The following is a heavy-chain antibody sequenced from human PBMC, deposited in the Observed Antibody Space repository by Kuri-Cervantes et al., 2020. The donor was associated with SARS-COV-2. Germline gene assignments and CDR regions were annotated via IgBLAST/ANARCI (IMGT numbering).Heavy chain of an antibody. CDR1: GFTFSDYY. V-gene: IGHV3-11*04. Sequence: GESLKISCAASGFTFSDYYMSWIRQAPGKGLEWVSYISSSGSTIYYADSVKGRFTISRDNAKNSLYLQMNSLRAEDTAVYYCARGVYDFWSGDLMSYYYYMDVWGKGTTVTVSS. J-gene: IGHJ6*03. CDR3: ARGVYDFWSGDLMSYYYYMDV. CDR2: ISSSGSTI. D-gene: IGHD3-3*01.